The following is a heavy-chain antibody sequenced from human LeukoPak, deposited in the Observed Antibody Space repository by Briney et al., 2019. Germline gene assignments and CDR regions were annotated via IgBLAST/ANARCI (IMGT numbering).Heavy chain of an antibody. CDR3: ARDGITGYSGYDFDY. J-gene: IGHJ4*02. Sequence: GGSLRLSCAASGFTFDDYGMSWVRQAPGKGLEWVSSISSSSSYIYYADSVKGRFTISRDNAKNSLYLQMNSLRAEDTAVYYCARDGITGYSGYDFDYWGQGTLVTVSS. CDR1: GFTFDDYG. D-gene: IGHD5-12*01. V-gene: IGHV3-21*01. CDR2: ISSSSSYI.